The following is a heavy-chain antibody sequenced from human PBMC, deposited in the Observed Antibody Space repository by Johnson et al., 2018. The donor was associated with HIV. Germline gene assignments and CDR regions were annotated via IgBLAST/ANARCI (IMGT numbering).Heavy chain of an antibody. CDR3: AKDMGRYSSSSAAFDI. J-gene: IGHJ3*02. V-gene: IGHV3-9*01. D-gene: IGHD6-6*01. CDR2: ISWNSGRI. Sequence: VQLVESGGGLVQPGGSLRLSCAASGFTFSDYDMHWVRQATGEGLEWVSGISWNSGRIGYADSLKGRFTISRDNAKNSLYLQMNSLRAEDTALYYCAKDMGRYSSSSAAFDIWGQGTMVIVSS. CDR1: GFTFSDYD.